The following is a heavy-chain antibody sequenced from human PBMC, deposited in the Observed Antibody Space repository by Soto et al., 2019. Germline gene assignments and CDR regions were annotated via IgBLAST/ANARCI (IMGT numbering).Heavy chain of an antibody. V-gene: IGHV4-59*08. CDR2: IYYSGST. Sequence: QVQLQESGPGLVKPSETLSLTCTVSGGSISSYYWSWIRQPPGKGLEWIGYIYYSGSTNYNPSLRSRVTISADTAKTPSSLKLSSVTAADTAVYSCARRYGGTFDYWGQGTLVTVSS. J-gene: IGHJ4*02. CDR1: GGSISSYY. CDR3: ARRYGGTFDY. D-gene: IGHD2-15*01.